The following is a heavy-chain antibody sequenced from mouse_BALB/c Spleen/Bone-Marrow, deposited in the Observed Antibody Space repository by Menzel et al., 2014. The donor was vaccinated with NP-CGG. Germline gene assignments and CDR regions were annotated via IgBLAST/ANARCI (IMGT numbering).Heavy chain of an antibody. CDR1: GYTFTSYV. CDR2: INPYNDGT. V-gene: IGHV1-14*01. CDR3: ARKAITTVGTYWYFDV. J-gene: IGHJ1*01. D-gene: IGHD1-1*01. Sequence: VQLQQSGPELVKPGASVKMSCKASGYTFTSYVMHWVKQKPGQGLEWIGYINPYNDGTKYNEKFKGKATLTSDKSSSTAYMGLSGLTSEDSAVFYCARKAITTVGTYWYFDVWGAGTTVTVSS.